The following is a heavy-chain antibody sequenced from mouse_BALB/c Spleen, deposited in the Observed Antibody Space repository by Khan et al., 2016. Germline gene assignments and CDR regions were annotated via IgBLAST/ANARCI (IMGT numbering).Heavy chain of an antibody. CDR1: GFTFSSYA. CDR3: ARLLRYWYFDV. D-gene: IGHD1-1*01. J-gene: IGHJ1*01. CDR2: ISSGGSI. Sequence: EVELVESGGDLVQPGGSLKLSCAASGFTFSSYAMSWVRQTPEKRLEWVASISSGGSIYYPDSVKVRFTISSDNARNILYLQMTGLRSEDTAMYYCARLLRYWYFDVRGAGTTVTVSS. V-gene: IGHV5-6-5*01.